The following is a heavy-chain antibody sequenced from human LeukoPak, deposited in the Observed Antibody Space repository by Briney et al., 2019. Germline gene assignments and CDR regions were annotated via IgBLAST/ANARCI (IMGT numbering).Heavy chain of an antibody. CDR2: ISGSAATI. J-gene: IGHJ1*01. CDR3: ARDLGYFQE. Sequence: GGSLRLSCAASGFTFSNYEMNWVRQAPGKGLEWVSFISGSAATIYYADSVQGRFTISRDNARNSLYLQMNSLRAEDTAVYYCARDLGYFQEWGQGTLVTVSS. CDR1: GFTFSNYE. V-gene: IGHV3-48*03.